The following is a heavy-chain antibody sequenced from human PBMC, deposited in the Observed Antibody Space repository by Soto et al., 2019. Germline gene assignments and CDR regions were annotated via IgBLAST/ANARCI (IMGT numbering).Heavy chain of an antibody. CDR3: AMMKLARLDH. V-gene: IGHV1-69*09. Sequence: QVQLLQSGTEVKRPGSSVKVSCRASRVSFNSYGFAWVRQAPGRGLEWVGKINPASQLRNYEQSLQGRVTITADTSTRTAYMELSGLTSEDTAVYYCAMMKLARLDHWGQGTLVTVSS. CDR1: RVSFNSYG. CDR2: INPASQLR. J-gene: IGHJ4*02.